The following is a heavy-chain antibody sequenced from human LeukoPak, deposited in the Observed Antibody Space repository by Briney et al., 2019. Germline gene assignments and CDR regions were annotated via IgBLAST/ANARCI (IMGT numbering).Heavy chain of an antibody. V-gene: IGHV3-11*01. CDR1: GFTFSDYY. J-gene: IGHJ3*02. CDR3: AREMATAHDAFDI. CDR2: ISSSGSTI. D-gene: IGHD5-24*01. Sequence: PGGSLRLSCAASGFTFSDYYMSWIRQAPGKGLEWVSYISSSGSTIYYADSVKGRFTISRDNAKNSLHLQMNSLRAEDTAVYYCAREMATAHDAFDIWGQGTMVTVSS.